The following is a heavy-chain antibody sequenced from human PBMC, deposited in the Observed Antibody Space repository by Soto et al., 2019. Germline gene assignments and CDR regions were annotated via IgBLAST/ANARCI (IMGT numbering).Heavy chain of an antibody. Sequence: GASVKVSCKASGYTFTSYPMHWVRQAPGQRLEWMGWINAGNGNTKYSQKFQGRVTITRDTSASTAYMELSSLRSEDTAVYYCARDLSGCSGGSCYSARFDYWGQGTLVTVSS. V-gene: IGHV1-3*01. J-gene: IGHJ4*02. CDR1: GYTFTSYP. CDR3: ARDLSGCSGGSCYSARFDY. CDR2: INAGNGNT. D-gene: IGHD2-15*01.